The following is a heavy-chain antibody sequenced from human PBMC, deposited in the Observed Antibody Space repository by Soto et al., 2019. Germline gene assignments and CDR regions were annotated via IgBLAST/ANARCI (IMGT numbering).Heavy chain of an antibody. CDR3: ARLHIAAAANNWFDP. Sequence: GVSLSISCKGSGYSFTSYWIGWVRQMPGKGLEWMGIIYPGDSDTRYSPSFQGQVTISADKSISTAYLQWSSLKASDTAMYYCARLHIAAAANNWFDPWGQGTLVTVSS. CDR1: GYSFTSYW. D-gene: IGHD6-13*01. V-gene: IGHV5-51*01. CDR2: IYPGDSDT. J-gene: IGHJ5*02.